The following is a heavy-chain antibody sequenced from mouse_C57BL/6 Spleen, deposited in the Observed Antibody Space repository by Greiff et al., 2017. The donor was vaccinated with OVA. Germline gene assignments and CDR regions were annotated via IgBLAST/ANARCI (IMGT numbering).Heavy chain of an antibody. CDR2: ISDGGSYT. J-gene: IGHJ3*01. D-gene: IGHD3-3*01. CDR1: GFTFSSYA. Sequence: EVQGVESGGGLVKPGGSLKLSCAASGFTFSSYAMSWVRQTPEKRLEWVATISDGGSYTYYPDNVKGRFTISRDNAKNNLYLQMSHLKSEDTAMYYGARDEGDGGAWFAYWGQGTLVTVSA. V-gene: IGHV5-4*01. CDR3: ARDEGDGGAWFAY.